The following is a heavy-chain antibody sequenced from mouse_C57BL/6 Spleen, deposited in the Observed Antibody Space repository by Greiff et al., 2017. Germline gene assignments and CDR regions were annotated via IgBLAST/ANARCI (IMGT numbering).Heavy chain of an antibody. CDR3: AREGSALESYGSSYFAY. CDR2: IDPSDSYT. Sequence: QVQLQQPGAELVRPGASVKLSCKASGYTFTSYWMQWVKQRPGQGLEWIREIDPSDSYTNYNPKFKGKATLTVDTSSSTAYMQLSSLTSEDSAVYYCAREGSALESYGSSYFAYWGQGTMVTVSA. CDR1: GYTFTSYW. V-gene: IGHV1-50*01. D-gene: IGHD1-1*01. J-gene: IGHJ3*01.